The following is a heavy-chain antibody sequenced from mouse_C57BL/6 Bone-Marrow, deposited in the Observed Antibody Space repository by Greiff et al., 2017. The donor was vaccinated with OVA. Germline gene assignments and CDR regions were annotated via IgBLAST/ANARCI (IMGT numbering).Heavy chain of an antibody. J-gene: IGHJ2*01. CDR3: TTTYYYGTLYYFDD. D-gene: IGHD1-1*01. V-gene: IGHV14-4*01. CDR1: GFNIKDDY. Sequence: VQLQQSGAELVRPGASVKLSCTASGFNIKDDYMHWVKQRPEQGLEWIGWIDPENGATEYASKFQGQATITADPSSNTAYLQLSSLTSEDTAVYYCTTTYYYGTLYYFDDWGQGTTLTVSS. CDR2: IDPENGAT.